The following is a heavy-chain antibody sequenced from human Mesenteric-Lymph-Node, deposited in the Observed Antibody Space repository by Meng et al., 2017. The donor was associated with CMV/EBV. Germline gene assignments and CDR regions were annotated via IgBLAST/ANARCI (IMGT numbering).Heavy chain of an antibody. CDR2: ISTNGGST. CDR3: AKGDYYYYGMDV. J-gene: IGHJ6*02. Sequence: GGSLRLSCAASGFTFSSYAMNWVRQAPGKGLEYVSAISTNGGSTYYADSVKGRFTVSRDNSKNTLYLQMNSLRAEDTAVHYCAKGDYYYYGMDVWGLGTTVTVSS. V-gene: IGHV3-64*04. CDR1: GFTFSSYA.